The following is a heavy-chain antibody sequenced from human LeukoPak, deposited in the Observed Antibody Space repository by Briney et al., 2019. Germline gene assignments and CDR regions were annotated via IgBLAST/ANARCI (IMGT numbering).Heavy chain of an antibody. J-gene: IGHJ4*02. Sequence: SVKVSCKASGGTFSSYTISWVRQAPGQGLEWMGGVIPFFGTANYAQKFQGRVTITADKSTSTAYMELSSLRSEDMAVYYCARTLYVYSSGWIDYWGQGTLVTVSS. CDR2: VIPFFGTA. V-gene: IGHV1-69*06. CDR3: ARTLYVYSSGWIDY. D-gene: IGHD6-19*01. CDR1: GGTFSSYT.